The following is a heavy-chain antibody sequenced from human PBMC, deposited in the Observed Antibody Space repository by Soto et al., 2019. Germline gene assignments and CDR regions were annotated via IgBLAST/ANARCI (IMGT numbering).Heavy chain of an antibody. V-gene: IGHV2-5*02. Sequence: QIPVKKSGPTLVKPTQPLTLIGTFSVFPLSTSAVAVGWIRQPSGKALDWLALIYWDDDKRFTPSLKSRLTIIKDPPKNLADLITTYKDPVAASTYFSAHRGVIGSGWYFDYWAQGTLLTVS. D-gene: IGHD3-16*02. CDR1: VFPLSTSAVA. J-gene: IGHJ4*02. CDR2: IYWDDDK. CDR3: AHRGVIGSGWYFDY.